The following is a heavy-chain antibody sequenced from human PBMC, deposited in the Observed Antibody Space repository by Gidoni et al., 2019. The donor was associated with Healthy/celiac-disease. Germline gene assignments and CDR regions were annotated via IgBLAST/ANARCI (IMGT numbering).Heavy chain of an antibody. V-gene: IGHV1-8*01. Sequence: QVQLVQSGAEVKKPGASVKVSCKASGYTFTSYDINWVRQATGQGLEWMGWMNPNSGNTGYAQKFQGRVTMTRNTSISTAYMELSSLRSEDTAVYYCAAGVGYCSSTSCPYWYFDLWGRGTLVTVSS. J-gene: IGHJ2*01. D-gene: IGHD2-2*01. CDR2: MNPNSGNT. CDR3: AAGVGYCSSTSCPYWYFDL. CDR1: GYTFTSYD.